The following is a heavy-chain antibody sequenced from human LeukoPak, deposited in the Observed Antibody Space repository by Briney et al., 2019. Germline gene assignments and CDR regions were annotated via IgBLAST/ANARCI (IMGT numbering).Heavy chain of an antibody. D-gene: IGHD3-9*01. CDR2: INHSGST. Sequence: SETLSLTCAVYGGSFSGYYWSWIRQPPGKGLEWIGEINHSGSTNYNPSLKSRVTISVDTSKNQFSLKLSSVTAADTAVYYCARGLRYFDCLSGLFDWGQGTLVTVSS. CDR3: ARGLRYFDCLSGLFD. J-gene: IGHJ4*02. CDR1: GGSFSGYY. V-gene: IGHV4-34*01.